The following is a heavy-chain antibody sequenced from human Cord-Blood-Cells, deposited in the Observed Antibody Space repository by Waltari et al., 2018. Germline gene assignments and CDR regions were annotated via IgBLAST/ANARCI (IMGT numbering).Heavy chain of an antibody. CDR1: GFTFSSYG. CDR3: AGNSGYDTAFDY. CDR2: RRYDGSNK. Sequence: QVQLVESGGGVVQPGGSLRLSCAASGFTFSSYGMHWVRQAPGKGLGWGAIRRYDGSNKYYAGSGKGRFTISRDNSKNTLYLQMNSLRAEDTAVYYCAGNSGYDTAFDYWGQGTLVTVSS. V-gene: IGHV3-30*02. J-gene: IGHJ4*02. D-gene: IGHD5-12*01.